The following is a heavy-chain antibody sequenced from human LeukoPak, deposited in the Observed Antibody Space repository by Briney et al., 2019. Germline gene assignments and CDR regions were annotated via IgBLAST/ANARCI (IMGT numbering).Heavy chain of an antibody. V-gene: IGHV3-23*01. J-gene: IGHJ6*03. CDR2: IGGSGGGT. Sequence: GGTLRLSCEASGSAFSRYGMNWVRQAPGKGLEWVAWIGGSGGGTSYVDSVKGRFTISRDNSNNMVYLQMNSLRAEDTAIYYCAKDAGVTGIDYYYYYMDVWGKGTTVTISS. CDR3: AKDAGVTGIDYYYYYMDV. CDR1: GSAFSRYG. D-gene: IGHD3-10*01.